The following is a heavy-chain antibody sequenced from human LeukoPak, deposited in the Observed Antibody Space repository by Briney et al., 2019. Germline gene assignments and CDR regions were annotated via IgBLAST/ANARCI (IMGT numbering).Heavy chain of an antibody. D-gene: IGHD3-22*01. Sequence: GRSLRLSCAASGFTFRSYGMHWVRQAPGKGLEWVAVVWYDGSYKYYADSVKGRFTISRDNSKNTLYLQMNSLRAEDTAVYYCARDPTAYYDSSGYYLNTIDYWGQGTLVTVSS. CDR1: GFTFRSYG. V-gene: IGHV3-33*08. J-gene: IGHJ4*02. CDR3: ARDPTAYYDSSGYYLNTIDY. CDR2: VWYDGSYK.